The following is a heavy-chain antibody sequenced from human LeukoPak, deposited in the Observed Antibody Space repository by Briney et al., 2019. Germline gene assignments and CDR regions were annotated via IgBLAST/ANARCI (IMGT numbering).Heavy chain of an antibody. D-gene: IGHD5-12*01. CDR1: GFTFSSYS. CDR3: AREPGSVEMATTFDY. CDR2: ISSSSSYI. J-gene: IGHJ4*02. Sequence: KPGRSLRLSCAASGFTFSSYSMNWVRQAPGKGLEWVSSISSSSSYIYYADSVKGRFTISRDNAKNSLYLQMNSLRAEDTAVYYCAREPGSVEMATTFDYWGQGTLVTVSS. V-gene: IGHV3-21*01.